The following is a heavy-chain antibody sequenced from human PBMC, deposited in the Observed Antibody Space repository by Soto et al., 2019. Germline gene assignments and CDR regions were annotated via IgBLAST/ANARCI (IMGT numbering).Heavy chain of an antibody. V-gene: IGHV3-30*18. Sequence: GGSLRLSCAASGFMFSTYGMHWVRQAPGKGLEWVADIAFDGSDKHYADTVRGRFTISRDNSKNTLYLQMNSLRDEDTAVYYCAKRYSGYHYFDCWGQGA. CDR3: AKRYSGYHYFDC. CDR1: GFMFSTYG. CDR2: IAFDGSDK. J-gene: IGHJ4*02. D-gene: IGHD5-12*01.